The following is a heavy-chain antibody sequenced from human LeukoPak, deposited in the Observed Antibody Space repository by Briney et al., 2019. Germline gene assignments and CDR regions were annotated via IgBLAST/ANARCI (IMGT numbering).Heavy chain of an antibody. CDR2: ISSSSSYI. J-gene: IGHJ4*02. Sequence: GGSLRLSCAASGFTFSSYAMSWVRQAPGKGLEWVSSISSSSSYIYYADSVKGRFTISRDNAKNSLYLQMNSLRAEDTAVYYCARDRDSSGYCFGYWGQGTLVTVSS. CDR3: ARDRDSSGYCFGY. CDR1: GFTFSSYA. D-gene: IGHD3-22*01. V-gene: IGHV3-21*01.